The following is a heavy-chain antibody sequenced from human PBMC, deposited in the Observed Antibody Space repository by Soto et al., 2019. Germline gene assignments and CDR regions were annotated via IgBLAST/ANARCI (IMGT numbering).Heavy chain of an antibody. V-gene: IGHV3-11*01. J-gene: IGHJ6*02. CDR2: ISTSTSTI. CDR3: ERGHYGLDV. CDR1: GFTFSDYY. Sequence: QVQLVESGGGLVKPGGSLRLSCAASGFTFSDYYMSWIRQAPGTGLEWVSYISTSTSTIYYADSVKGRFTSSRDNAENSLYLQMSSRRADDTAVYYCERGHYGLDVWGQGTTVTVCS.